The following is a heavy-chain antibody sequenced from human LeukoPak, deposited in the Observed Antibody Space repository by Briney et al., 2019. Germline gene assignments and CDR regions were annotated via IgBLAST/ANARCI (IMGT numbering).Heavy chain of an antibody. D-gene: IGHD1-20*01. V-gene: IGHV1-18*01. CDR2: ISAYNGNT. CDR3: ATRGYNWNDQSYYYYGMDV. Sequence: ASVKVSCKASGYTFTSYGISWERQAPGQGLEWMGWISAYNGNTNYAQKLQGRVTMTEDTSTDTAYMELSSLRSEDTAVYYCATRGYNWNDQSYYYYGMDVWGQGTTVTVSS. J-gene: IGHJ6*02. CDR1: GYTFTSYG.